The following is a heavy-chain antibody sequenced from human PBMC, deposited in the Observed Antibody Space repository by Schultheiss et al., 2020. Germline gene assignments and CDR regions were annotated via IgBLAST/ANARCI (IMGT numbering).Heavy chain of an antibody. D-gene: IGHD1-26*01. CDR1: GFTFSDYY. Sequence: GGSLRLSCAASGFTFSDYYMSWIRQGPGKGLEWVSSISSSSSYIYYADSVKGRFTISRDNAKNSLYLQMNTLRAEDTAVYYCARLVGALDYWGQGTLVTVSS. CDR2: ISSSSSYI. CDR3: ARLVGALDY. J-gene: IGHJ4*02. V-gene: IGHV3-11*06.